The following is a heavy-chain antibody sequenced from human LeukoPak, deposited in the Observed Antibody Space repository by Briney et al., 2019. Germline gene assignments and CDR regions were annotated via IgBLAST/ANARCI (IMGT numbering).Heavy chain of an antibody. D-gene: IGHD3-3*01. Sequence: GGSLRLSCAASGFTFDDYAMHWVRQAPGKGLEWVSGIYSGGSTYYADSVKGRFTISRDNSKNTLYLQMNSLRAEDTAVYYCANAYYDFWSGQPTDPWGQGTLVTVSS. V-gene: IGHV3-NL1*01. CDR2: IYSGGST. J-gene: IGHJ5*02. CDR3: ANAYYDFWSGQPTDP. CDR1: GFTFDDYA.